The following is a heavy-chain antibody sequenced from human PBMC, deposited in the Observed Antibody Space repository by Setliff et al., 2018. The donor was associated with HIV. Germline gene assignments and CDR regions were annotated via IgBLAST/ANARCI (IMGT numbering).Heavy chain of an antibody. D-gene: IGHD2-8*01. CDR2: VYQSGST. V-gene: IGHV4-30-2*01. CDR1: GGSITSGIYS. J-gene: IGHJ5*02. CDR3: AGDNGANGGPGWLGP. Sequence: SETLSLTCTVSGGSITSGIYSWSWIRQPPGKGLEWIGYVYQSGSTYYKPSLKSRVTMSVDRSKNQFSLKIDSVTAADTAVYFCAGDNGANGGPGWLGPWGQGILVT.